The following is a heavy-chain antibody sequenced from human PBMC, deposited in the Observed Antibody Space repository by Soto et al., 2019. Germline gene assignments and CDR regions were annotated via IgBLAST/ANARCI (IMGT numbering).Heavy chain of an antibody. CDR3: AKQGKWFGEFFSYQPFDY. V-gene: IGHV1-69*06. CDR2: IIPIFGTA. Sequence: QVQLVQSGAEVKKPGSSVKVSCKASGGTFSSYAISWVRQAPGQGLEWMGGIIPIFGTANYAQKFQGRVTVTADKFTSTGYMGVSSLRSEDTAVYYCAKQGKWFGEFFSYQPFDYWGQGTLVTVSS. J-gene: IGHJ4*02. CDR1: GGTFSSYA. D-gene: IGHD3-10*01.